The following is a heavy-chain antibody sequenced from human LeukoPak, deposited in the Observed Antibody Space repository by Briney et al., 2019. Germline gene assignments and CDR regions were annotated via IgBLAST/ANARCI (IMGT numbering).Heavy chain of an antibody. D-gene: IGHD2-21*02. CDR2: ISGNGGAT. J-gene: IGHJ3*02. CDR1: GFTFSSYA. V-gene: IGHV3-23*01. CDR3: ARRGGGGDWGDFDI. Sequence: GGSLRLSCAASGFTFSSYAMGWVRQAPGKGLEWVSAISGNGGATYYADSVKGRFSISRDNSKNTLYLDMNSLRGDDTAVYYCARRGGGGDWGDFDIWGQGTMVTVFS.